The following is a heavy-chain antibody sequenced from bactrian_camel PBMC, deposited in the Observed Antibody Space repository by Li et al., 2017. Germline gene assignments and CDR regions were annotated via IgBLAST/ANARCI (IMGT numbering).Heavy chain of an antibody. V-gene: IGHV3S1*01. Sequence: QVQLVESGGGSVQPGGSLRLSCSASGVAFAFANYWLYWVRQAPGKGLEWVSVITTRGDDTYYADSVKGRFTISRDNAKDTLYLQLNNLKTEDTAMYFCAKGFFDSHMDRGQGTQVTV. J-gene: IGHJ4*01. CDR3: AKGFFDSHMD. D-gene: IGHD5*01. CDR2: ITTRGDDT. CDR1: GVAFAFANYW.